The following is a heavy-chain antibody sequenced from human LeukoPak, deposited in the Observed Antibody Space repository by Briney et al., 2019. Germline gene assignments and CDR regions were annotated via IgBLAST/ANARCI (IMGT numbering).Heavy chain of an antibody. D-gene: IGHD4-23*01. Sequence: GGSLRLSCAASGFSLWTSGIHWVRQAPGKGLEWLSLTTHDGMYTNYADSVKGRFTISTDTSKNTVYLQMNSPRPEDTAVYYCTKGGGISANPLDPWGQGTLVIVSS. V-gene: IGHV3-30*18. J-gene: IGHJ5*02. CDR3: TKGGGISANPLDP. CDR1: GFSLWTSG. CDR2: TTHDGMYT.